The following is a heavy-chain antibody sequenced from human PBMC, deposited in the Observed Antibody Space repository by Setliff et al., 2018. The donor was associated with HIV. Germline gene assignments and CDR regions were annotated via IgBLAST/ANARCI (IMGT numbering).Heavy chain of an antibody. Sequence: ASVKVSCKAPGYTFTSYDISWVRQAPGQGLEWMGWISAYNGNTNYAQKFQGRVTMTRDTSISTAYMELSRLRSDDTAVYYCARGGRIAAARFGLFDPWGQGTLVTVSS. CDR2: ISAYNGNT. V-gene: IGHV1-18*01. J-gene: IGHJ5*02. CDR3: ARGGRIAAARFGLFDP. CDR1: GYTFTSYD. D-gene: IGHD6-13*01.